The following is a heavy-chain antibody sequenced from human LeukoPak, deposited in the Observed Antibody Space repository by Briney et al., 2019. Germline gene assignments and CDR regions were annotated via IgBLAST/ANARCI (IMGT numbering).Heavy chain of an antibody. CDR2: INPDGSDQ. J-gene: IGHJ3*02. V-gene: IGHV3-7*04. CDR1: GFTISTYC. CDR3: ARDSIVSGSYRLWGAVVI. D-gene: IGHD3-16*02. Sequence: AESLTLSCAASGFTISTYCMSWVRQPAGKGLEWVAHINPDGSDQYYVDSMKGRLIISRDTAKSSLYLQMNSLRAEATAVSYCARDSIVSGSYRLWGAVVIWGEERKVTVSS.